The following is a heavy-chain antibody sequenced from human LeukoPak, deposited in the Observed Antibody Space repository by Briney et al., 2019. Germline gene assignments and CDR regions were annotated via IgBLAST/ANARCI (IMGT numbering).Heavy chain of an antibody. CDR3: ARCYASGSYGIDY. V-gene: IGHV3-21*06. Sequence: PGGSLRLSCAASGFTFGSYSMNWVRQVPGKGLQWVASISSTSRYIYYADSVKGRFAVSRDNAKNSLSLRMNSLGAEDTAVYYCARCYASGSYGIDYWGQGTPVTVSS. J-gene: IGHJ4*02. D-gene: IGHD3-10*01. CDR1: GFTFGSYS. CDR2: ISSTSRYI.